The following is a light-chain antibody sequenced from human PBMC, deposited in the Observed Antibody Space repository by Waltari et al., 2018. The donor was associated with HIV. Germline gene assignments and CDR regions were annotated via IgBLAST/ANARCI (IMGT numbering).Light chain of an antibody. J-gene: IGLJ3*02. Sequence: QSALTQPASVSGSPGQSITISCTGTSSDVGGSNYVSWYQQHPGKAPKLMIYDVSNRPSGVSNRFSGSKSGNTASLTISGLQAEDEADYYCSSYRSSSTWVFGGGTKLTVL. CDR2: DVS. V-gene: IGLV2-14*03. CDR3: SSYRSSSTWV. CDR1: SSDVGGSNY.